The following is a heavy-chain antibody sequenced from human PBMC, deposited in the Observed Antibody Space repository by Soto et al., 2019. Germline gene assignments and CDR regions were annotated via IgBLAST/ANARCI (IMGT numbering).Heavy chain of an antibody. D-gene: IGHD2-2*01. V-gene: IGHV3-74*01. Sequence: GSLRLSCAASGFTFSSYWMHWVRQAPGKGLVWVSRINSDGSSTSYADSVKGRFTISRDNAKNTLYLQMNSLRAEDTAVYYCARDGGYCSSTSCYFDWFDPWGQGTLVTVS. CDR2: INSDGSST. CDR3: ARDGGYCSSTSCYFDWFDP. CDR1: GFTFSSYW. J-gene: IGHJ5*02.